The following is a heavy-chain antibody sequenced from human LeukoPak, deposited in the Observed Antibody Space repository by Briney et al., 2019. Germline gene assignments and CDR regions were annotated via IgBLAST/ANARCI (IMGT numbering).Heavy chain of an antibody. CDR3: ARGLVPAALGYYYMDV. CDR1: GFTFDDYG. Sequence: GGSLRLSCAASGFTFDDYGMSWVRQAPGKGLEWVSGINWNGGSTGYADSVRGRFTISRDNAKNSLYLQMNSLRAEDTALYYCARGLVPAALGYYYMDVWGKGTTVTVSS. D-gene: IGHD2-2*01. J-gene: IGHJ6*03. CDR2: INWNGGST. V-gene: IGHV3-20*04.